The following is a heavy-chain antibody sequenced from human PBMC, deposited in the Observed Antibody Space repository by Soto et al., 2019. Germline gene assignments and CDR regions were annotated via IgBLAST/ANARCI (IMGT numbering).Heavy chain of an antibody. V-gene: IGHV4-34*01. CDR1: GGSFSGYY. CDR2: INHSGST. Sequence: SETLSLTCAVYGGSFSGYYWTWIRQPPGTGLEWIGEINHSGSTNYNPSLKSRVTISVDTSKNQFSLKLTSVTAADTAVYYCAREKITGLFDYWGKGTLVTVSS. J-gene: IGHJ4*02. D-gene: IGHD2-8*02. CDR3: AREKITGLFDY.